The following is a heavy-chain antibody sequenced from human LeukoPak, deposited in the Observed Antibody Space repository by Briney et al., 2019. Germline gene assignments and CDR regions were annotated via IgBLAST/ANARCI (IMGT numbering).Heavy chain of an antibody. CDR1: GYTFTSYY. Sequence: GASVKVSCKASGYTFTSYYMHWVRQAPGQGLEWMGLINPSGGSTSYAQKFQGRVTMTRDTSTSTVYMELSSLRSEDTAVYYCARVGGGYFDWLLPLDYWGQGTLVTVSS. V-gene: IGHV1-46*01. CDR2: INPSGGST. CDR3: ARVGGGYFDWLLPLDY. J-gene: IGHJ4*02. D-gene: IGHD3-9*01.